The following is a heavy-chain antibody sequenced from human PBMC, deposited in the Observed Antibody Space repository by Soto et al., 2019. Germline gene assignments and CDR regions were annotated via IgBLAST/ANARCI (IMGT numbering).Heavy chain of an antibody. CDR2: ISYDGSNK. D-gene: IGHD3-22*01. V-gene: IGHV3-30-3*01. CDR3: ARELYYYDSSGYPAFQH. J-gene: IGHJ1*01. Sequence: WGSLRLSCAASGFTCSSYAMHWVRQAPGKGLEWVAVISYDGSNKYYADSVKGRFTISRDNSKNTLYLQMNSLRAEDTAVYYCARELYYYDSSGYPAFQHWGQGTLVTVSS. CDR1: GFTCSSYA.